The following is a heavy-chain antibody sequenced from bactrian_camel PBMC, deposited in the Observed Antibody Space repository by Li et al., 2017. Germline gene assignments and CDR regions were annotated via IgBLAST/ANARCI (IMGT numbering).Heavy chain of an antibody. D-gene: IGHD2*01. CDR1: RFSSYW. CDR2: IYSAGSNA. CDR3: AIPPCSGGYCYTGVFGY. J-gene: IGHJ6*01. V-gene: IGHV3S6*01. Sequence: VQLVESGGDLVQPGGSVRLSCAGSRFSSYWTYWVRQAPGKGLEWVSSIYSAGSNAYYADSLKGRFTISRDNARNTVYLQMNSLKSEDTALYYCAIPPCSGGYCYTGVFGYWGQGTQVTVS.